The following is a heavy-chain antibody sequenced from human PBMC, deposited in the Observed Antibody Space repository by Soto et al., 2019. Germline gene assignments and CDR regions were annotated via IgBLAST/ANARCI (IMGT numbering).Heavy chain of an antibody. CDR1: GFSLSNARMG. V-gene: IGHV2-26*01. CDR3: ARIFWGVGATTMGWFDP. CDR2: IFWNEEK. J-gene: IGHJ5*02. Sequence: QVTLKESGPVLVKPTETLTLTCTVSGFSLSNARMGVSWIRQPPGKALEWLAHIFWNEEKSYSTSLKSRVTISKDTSKSHVVLTMTNMDPVDTATYYCARIFWGVGATTMGWFDPWGQGTLVTVSS. D-gene: IGHD1-26*01.